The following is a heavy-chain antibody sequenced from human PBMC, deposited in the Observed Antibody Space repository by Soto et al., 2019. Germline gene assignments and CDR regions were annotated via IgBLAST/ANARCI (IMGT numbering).Heavy chain of an antibody. CDR3: ARFVPPGYYVCCVYLSCYYRGTDF. J-gene: IGHJ6*02. CDR1: AYTFTSSD. D-gene: IGHD3-10*02. CDR2: MNPNSGNT. Sequence: DPVKVSCKASAYTFTSSDINWVRQATGQGLEWMGWMNPNSGNTGYAQKFQGRVTMTRNTPISTAYMELSSLRSEDTAVYYCARFVPPGYYVCCVYLSCYYRGTDFRCQGP. V-gene: IGHV1-8*01.